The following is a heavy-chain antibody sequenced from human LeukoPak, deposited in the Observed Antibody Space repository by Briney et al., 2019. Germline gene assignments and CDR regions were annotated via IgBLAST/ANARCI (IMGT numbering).Heavy chain of an antibody. J-gene: IGHJ6*03. CDR2: IYYSGST. D-gene: IGHD5-18*01. CDR1: GGSISSSSYY. CDR3: ARCLGYSYGYGHYYYYMDF. Sequence: SETLSLTCTVSGGSISSSSYYWGWIRQPPGKGLEWIGSIYYSGSTYYNPSLKSRVTISVDTSKNQFSLKLSSVTAADTAVYYCARCLGYSYGYGHYYYYMDFWGKGTTVTVSS. V-gene: IGHV4-39*01.